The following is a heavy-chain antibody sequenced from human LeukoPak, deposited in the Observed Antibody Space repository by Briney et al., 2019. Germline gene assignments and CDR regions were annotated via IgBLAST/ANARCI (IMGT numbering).Heavy chain of an antibody. CDR1: GFTVSSNY. J-gene: IGHJ6*03. V-gene: IGHV3-53*01. CDR2: IYSGGST. CDR3: EVLLWFGEPKDYYYYYMDV. Sequence: GGSLRLSCAASGFTVSSNYMSWVRQAPGKGLEWVSVIYSGGSTYYADSVKGRFTISRDNPKNTLYLQMNSLRAEDTAVYYCEVLLWFGEPKDYYYYYMDVWGKGTTVTVSS. D-gene: IGHD3-10*01.